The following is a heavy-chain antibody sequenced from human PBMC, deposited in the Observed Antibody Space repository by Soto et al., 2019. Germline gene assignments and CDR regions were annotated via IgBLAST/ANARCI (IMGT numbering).Heavy chain of an antibody. CDR2: IHYSGST. D-gene: IGHD1-26*01. V-gene: IGHV4-31*03. J-gene: IGHJ5*02. CDR3: ARVHYSGNSRNWFDP. Sequence: QVQLQESGPGLVKPSQTLSLICTVSGGSISSGGYYWSWIRQHPGKGLEWIGFIHYSGSTFFHPSLKSRVSISVDTSKNLFSLKLSSVTVADTAFYYCARVHYSGNSRNWFDPWGQGTLVTVSS. CDR1: GGSISSGGYY.